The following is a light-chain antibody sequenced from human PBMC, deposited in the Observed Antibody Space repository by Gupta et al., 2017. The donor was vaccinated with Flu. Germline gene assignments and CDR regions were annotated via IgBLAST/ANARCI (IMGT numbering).Light chain of an antibody. CDR3: QVWDTTSDRRDWV. J-gene: IGLJ3*02. Sequence: SYVLTQPPSVSVAPGQTPRITCGGNNIGRKSVHWYQQKPGQAPILVVYNDSDRPSGIPERFSGSNSGNTATLTISRVEVGDEADYYCQVWDTTSDRRDWVFGGGTKLTVL. V-gene: IGLV3-21*02. CDR1: NIGRKS. CDR2: NDS.